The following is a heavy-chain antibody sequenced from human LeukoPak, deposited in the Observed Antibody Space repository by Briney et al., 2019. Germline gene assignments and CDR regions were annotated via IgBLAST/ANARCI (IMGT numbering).Heavy chain of an antibody. D-gene: IGHD3-3*01. J-gene: IGHJ5*02. V-gene: IGHV3-30*14. Sequence: PGGSLRLSCAASGFTFSSYAMHWVRQAPGKGLEWVAVISYDGSNKYYADSVKGRFTISRDNSKNTLYLQMNSLRAEDTAVYYCARVNYDFWSGSFDPWGQGTLVTVSS. CDR2: ISYDGSNK. CDR1: GFTFSSYA. CDR3: ARVNYDFWSGSFDP.